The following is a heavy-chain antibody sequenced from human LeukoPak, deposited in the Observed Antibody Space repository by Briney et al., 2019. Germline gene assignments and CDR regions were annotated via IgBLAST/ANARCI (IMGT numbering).Heavy chain of an antibody. D-gene: IGHD3-16*01. CDR3: AREDGLAYYDYVWGKYYFDY. J-gene: IGHJ4*02. Sequence: PGGSLRLSCAASGFTFSSYAMHWVRQAPGKGLEGVAVISYDRSNKYYADSVKGRFTISRDNSKNTLYLQMNSLRAEDTAVYYCAREDGLAYYDYVWGKYYFDYWGQGTLVTVSS. V-gene: IGHV3-30*04. CDR2: ISYDRSNK. CDR1: GFTFSSYA.